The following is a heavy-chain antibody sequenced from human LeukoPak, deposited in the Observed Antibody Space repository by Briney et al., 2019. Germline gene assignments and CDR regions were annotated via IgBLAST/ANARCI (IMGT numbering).Heavy chain of an antibody. CDR3: AKSGDRGPVAGTPHRYYYYYYMDV. CDR2: ISSSSSTI. Sequence: PGGSLRLSCAASGFTFSSYSMNWVRQAPGKGLEWVSYISSSSSTIYYANSVKGRFTISRDNSKNTLYLQMNSLRAEDTAVYYCAKSGDRGPVAGTPHRYYYYYYMDVWGKGTTVTISS. V-gene: IGHV3-48*01. CDR1: GFTFSSYS. J-gene: IGHJ6*03. D-gene: IGHD6-19*01.